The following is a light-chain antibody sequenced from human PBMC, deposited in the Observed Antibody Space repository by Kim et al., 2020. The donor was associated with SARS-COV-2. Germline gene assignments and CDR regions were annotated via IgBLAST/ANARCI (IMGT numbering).Light chain of an antibody. CDR3: QQYGSSPLT. CDR2: GAS. J-gene: IGKJ4*01. V-gene: IGKV3-20*01. Sequence: SPGERATPSCRASQSVNSIYLAWYQQKPGQAPRLLIYGASSRATGIPDRFSGSGSGTDFTLTISRLEPEDFAVYYCQQYGSSPLTFGGGTKVDIK. CDR1: QSVNSIY.